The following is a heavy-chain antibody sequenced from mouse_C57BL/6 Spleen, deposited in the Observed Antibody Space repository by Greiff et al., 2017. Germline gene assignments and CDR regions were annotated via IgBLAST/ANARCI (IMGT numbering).Heavy chain of an antibody. CDR1: GFNIKDDY. J-gene: IGHJ4*01. CDR3: TTIYYGAMDS. CDR2: IDPENGDT. V-gene: IGHV14-4*01. D-gene: IGHD2-1*01. Sequence: VQLQQSGAELVRLGASVKLSCTASGFNIKDDYMHWVKQRPEQGLEWIGWIDPENGDTEYAPKLQGKANITADTYSNTAYLQLSSLTSEDTAAYYCTTIYYGAMDSWDQGTGGTVSS.